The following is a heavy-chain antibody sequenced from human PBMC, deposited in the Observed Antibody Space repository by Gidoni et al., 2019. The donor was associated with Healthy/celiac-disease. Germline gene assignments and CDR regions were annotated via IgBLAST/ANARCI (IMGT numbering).Heavy chain of an antibody. CDR3: ASPHIGDYGSGSYYPFDY. J-gene: IGHJ4*02. D-gene: IGHD3-10*01. V-gene: IGHV4-39*01. CDR2: IYYSGST. Sequence: QLQLQESGPGLVKPSETLSLTCTVSGGSISSSRYYWGWIRQPPGKGLEWIGSIYYSGSTYYNPSLKSRVTISVDTSKNQFSLKLSSVTAADTAVYYCASPHIGDYGSGSYYPFDYWGQGTLVTVSS. CDR1: GGSISSSRYY.